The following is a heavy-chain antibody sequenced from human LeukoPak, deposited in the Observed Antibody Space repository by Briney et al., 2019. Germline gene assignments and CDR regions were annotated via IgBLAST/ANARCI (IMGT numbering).Heavy chain of an antibody. Sequence: GGSLRLSCAASGFTFSSYAMSWVRHAPGKGLEWVSAISGSGGSTYYADSVKGRFTISRDNAKNSLYLQMNSLRAEDTAVYYCAELGITMIGGVWGKGTTVTVSS. CDR1: GFTFSSYA. CDR2: ISGSGGST. D-gene: IGHD3-10*02. J-gene: IGHJ6*04. CDR3: AELGITMIGGV. V-gene: IGHV3-23*01.